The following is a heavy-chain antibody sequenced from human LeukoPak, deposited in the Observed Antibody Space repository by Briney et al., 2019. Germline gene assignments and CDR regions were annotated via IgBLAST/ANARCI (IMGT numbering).Heavy chain of an antibody. J-gene: IGHJ3*02. D-gene: IGHD3-22*01. CDR3: PRDDITMIVVVIADAFDI. CDR2: ISHDGSNK. V-gene: IGHV3-30*04. CDR1: GFTFSIYA. Sequence: PGGSLRLSCAASGFTFSIYAMHWVRQAPGKGLEWVAVISHDGSNKYYADSVKGRFTISRDNSKNTLYLQMNSLRAEDTAVYYCPRDDITMIVVVIADAFDIWGQGTMVTVSS.